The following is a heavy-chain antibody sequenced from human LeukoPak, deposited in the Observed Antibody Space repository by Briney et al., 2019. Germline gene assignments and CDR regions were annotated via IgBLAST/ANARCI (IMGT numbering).Heavy chain of an antibody. CDR2: ISYDGSNK. D-gene: IGHD3-22*01. CDR1: GFTFSSYA. J-gene: IGHJ3*02. Sequence: PGRSLRLSRAASGFTFSSYAMHWVRQAPGKGLEWVAVISYDGSNKYYADSVKGRFTISRDNSKNTLYLQMNSLRAEDTAVYYCASRYDSSGYYWDAFDIWGQGTMVTVSS. CDR3: ASRYDSSGYYWDAFDI. V-gene: IGHV3-30*04.